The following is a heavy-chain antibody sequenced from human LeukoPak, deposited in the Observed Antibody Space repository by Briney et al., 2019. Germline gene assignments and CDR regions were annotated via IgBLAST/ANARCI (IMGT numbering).Heavy chain of an antibody. CDR1: GFTFSRYW. D-gene: IGHD1-1*01. CDR3: ARDWAGYAFDI. V-gene: IGHV3-66*01. Sequence: GGSLRLSCAASGFTFSRYWMQWVRQAPEKGLEWVSVIYSGGSTYYADSVKGRFTISRDNSKNTLYLQMNSLRAEDTAVYYCARDWAGYAFDIWGQGTMVTVSS. CDR2: IYSGGST. J-gene: IGHJ3*02.